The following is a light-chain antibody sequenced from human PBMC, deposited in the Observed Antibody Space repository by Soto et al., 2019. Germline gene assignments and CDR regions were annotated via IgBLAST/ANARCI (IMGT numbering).Light chain of an antibody. CDR1: SGHSNYA. CDR2: LNSDGSH. V-gene: IGLV4-69*01. J-gene: IGLJ2*01. CDR3: QTWGSGIVV. Sequence: QPVLTQSPSASASLGASVKLTCTLSSGHSNYAIAWHQQQSEKGPRYLMKLNSDGSHSKGDGIPDRFSGSSSGAERYLTISSRQSEDEAEYYCQTWGSGIVVFGGGTKLTVL.